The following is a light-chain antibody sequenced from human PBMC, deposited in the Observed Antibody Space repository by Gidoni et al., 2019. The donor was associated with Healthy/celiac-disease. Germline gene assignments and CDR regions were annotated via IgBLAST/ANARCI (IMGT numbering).Light chain of an antibody. J-gene: IGLJ1*01. Sequence: SYVLTQPPSVSVAPRKTATITCGGNNIGSKNVHWYQQKPGQAPVLVVYDNSDRPSGIPERFSGSNSANTATLTITRVEAGDEADYYCQVWDSISDHYVFGTGTKVTVL. CDR3: QVWDSISDHYV. V-gene: IGLV3-21*03. CDR1: NIGSKN. CDR2: DNS.